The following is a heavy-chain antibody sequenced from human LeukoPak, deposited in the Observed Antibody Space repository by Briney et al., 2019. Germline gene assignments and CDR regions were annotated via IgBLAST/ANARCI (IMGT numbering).Heavy chain of an antibody. CDR2: IYYSGST. CDR1: GGSISSYY. V-gene: IGHV4-59*01. D-gene: IGHD6-19*01. CDR3: ARVKSSGFYFDY. J-gene: IGHJ4*02. Sequence: PSETLSLTCTVSGGSISSYYWSWIRQPPGKGLEWIGYIYYSGSTNYNPSLKSRVTISVDTSKNQFSLELSSVTAADTAVYYCARVKSSGFYFDYWGQGTLVTVSS.